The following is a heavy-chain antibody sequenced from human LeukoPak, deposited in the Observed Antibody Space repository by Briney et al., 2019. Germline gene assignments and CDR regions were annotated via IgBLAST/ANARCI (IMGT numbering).Heavy chain of an antibody. CDR1: GGSFSGYY. J-gene: IGHJ4*02. D-gene: IGHD3-10*01. Sequence: SETLSLTCAVYGGSFSGYYWSWIRQPPGKGLEWIGYIYYSGSTNYNPSLKSRVTISVDTSKNQFSLKLSSVTAADTAVYYCARVADYYGSGRAPHFDYWGQGTLVTVSS. CDR2: IYYSGST. CDR3: ARVADYYGSGRAPHFDY. V-gene: IGHV4-59*01.